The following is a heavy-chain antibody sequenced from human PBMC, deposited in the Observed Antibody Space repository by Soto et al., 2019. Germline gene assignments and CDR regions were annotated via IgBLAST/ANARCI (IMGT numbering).Heavy chain of an antibody. Sequence: QVQLVQSGAEVKKPGSSVKVSCKASGGTSNNNANSWVRQAPGQGLEWMGGIVPVFGTANYAQKFGGRVRITADDSTRTLNMELSSLRSDDTAVYYCATLQGSGTYYDDDYWGQGTLVTVSS. CDR2: IVPVFGTA. D-gene: IGHD3-10*01. CDR3: ATLQGSGTYYDDDY. CDR1: GGTSNNNA. V-gene: IGHV1-69*01. J-gene: IGHJ4*02.